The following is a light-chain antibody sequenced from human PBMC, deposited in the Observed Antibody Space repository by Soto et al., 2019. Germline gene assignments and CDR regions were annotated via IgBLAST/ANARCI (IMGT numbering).Light chain of an antibody. V-gene: IGLV1-40*01. Sequence: QSALTQPPSVSVAPGQRVTISCTGSSSNIGAGYDVHWYQQLPGTAPKLLIFGNGNRPSGVPDRFSGSKSDTSASLAITGLQAEDEADYYCQTYDSSLSGLFVFGTGTKVTVL. J-gene: IGLJ1*01. CDR1: SSNIGAGYD. CDR2: GNG. CDR3: QTYDSSLSGLFV.